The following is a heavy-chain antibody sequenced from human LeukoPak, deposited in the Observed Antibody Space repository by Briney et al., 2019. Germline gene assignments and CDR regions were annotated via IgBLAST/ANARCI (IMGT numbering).Heavy chain of an antibody. CDR1: GFTFGDHA. D-gene: IGHD5-18*01. V-gene: IGHV3-49*04. CDR2: IRSRAYRGTT. Sequence: GGSLRLSCSTSGFTFGDHAMSWVRQAPGKGLEWVGFIRSRAYRGTTEYAASVRDRFTISRDDSKSIAYLQTNSLKIDDTAVYFCGRGPIELWLHNGIDVWGQGTTVTVSS. CDR3: GRGPIELWLHNGIDV. J-gene: IGHJ6*02.